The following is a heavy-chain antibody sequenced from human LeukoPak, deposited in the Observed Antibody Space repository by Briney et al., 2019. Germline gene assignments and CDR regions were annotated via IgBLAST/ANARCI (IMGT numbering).Heavy chain of an antibody. D-gene: IGHD5-24*01. CDR1: GFSLSTSGMC. CDR2: IDWENDK. V-gene: IGHV2-70*20. Sequence: ESGPALVKPTQTLTLTCTFSGFSLSTSGMCVSWVRQPPGKALEWLALIDWENDKYYSTSLKTRLTISKVTSKDQVVLTMTDMDPVDTATYYCARSLQDRRDAYKHDYWGQGTLVTVSS. J-gene: IGHJ4*02. CDR3: ARSLQDRRDAYKHDY.